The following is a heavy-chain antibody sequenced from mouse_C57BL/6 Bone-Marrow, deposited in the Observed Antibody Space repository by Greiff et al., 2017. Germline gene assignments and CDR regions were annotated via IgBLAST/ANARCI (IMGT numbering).Heavy chain of an antibody. D-gene: IGHD4-1*01. V-gene: IGHV7-1*01. CDR3: ARDAELGFDY. Sequence: EVQVVASGGGLVQSGRSLRLSCATSGFTFSDFYMEWVRQAPGKGLEWIAASRNKANDYTTEYSASVKGRFIVSRDTSQSILYLQMNALRAEDTAIYYCARDAELGFDYWGQGTTLTVSS. CDR2: SRNKANDYTT. J-gene: IGHJ2*01. CDR1: GFTFSDFY.